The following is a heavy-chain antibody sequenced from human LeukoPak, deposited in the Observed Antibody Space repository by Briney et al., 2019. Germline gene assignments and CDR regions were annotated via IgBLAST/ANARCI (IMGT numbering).Heavy chain of an antibody. CDR1: GFTFSSYA. D-gene: IGHD3-10*01. V-gene: IGHV3-23*01. Sequence: GGSLRLSCAASGFTFSSYAMSWVRQAPGKGLEWVSAISGSGGSTYYADSVKGRFTISRDNSKNTLYLQMNSLTAADTAVYYCARVTAYTRITMVRGVIPINWFDPWGQGTLVTVSS. CDR3: ARVTAYTRITMVRGVIPINWFDP. J-gene: IGHJ5*02. CDR2: ISGSGGST.